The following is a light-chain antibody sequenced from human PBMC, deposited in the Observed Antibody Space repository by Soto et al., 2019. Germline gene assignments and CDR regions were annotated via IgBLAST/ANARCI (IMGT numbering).Light chain of an antibody. CDR3: GTWDSSLSAWV. J-gene: IGLJ3*02. CDR2: ENN. V-gene: IGLV1-51*02. CDR1: SSNIGNNY. Sequence: QSVLTQPPSVSAAPGQKVTISCSGSSSNIGNNYVSWYQQLPGTAPKLLIYENNKLPSGIPDRFSGSKSGTSATLGITGLQTGEEADYYCGTWDSSLSAWVFGGGTKLTVL.